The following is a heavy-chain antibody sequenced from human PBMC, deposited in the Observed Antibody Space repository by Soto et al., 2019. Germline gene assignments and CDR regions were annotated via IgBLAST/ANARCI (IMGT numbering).Heavy chain of an antibody. CDR3: ATRATYSYDSSGFY. CDR2: IYHSGST. CDR1: GGSISSSNW. V-gene: IGHV4-4*02. Sequence: QVQLQESGPGLVKPSGTLFLTCAVSGGSISSSNWWTWVRQPPGKGLEWVGEIYHSGSTNYNPSLKSRVTISKDNSKNQFSLKLSSVTAADTAVYYCATRATYSYDSSGFYWGQGTLVTVSS. J-gene: IGHJ4*02. D-gene: IGHD3-22*01.